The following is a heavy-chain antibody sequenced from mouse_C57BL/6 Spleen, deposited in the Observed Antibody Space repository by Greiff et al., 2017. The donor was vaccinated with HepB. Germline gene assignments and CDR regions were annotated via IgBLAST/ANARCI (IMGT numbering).Heavy chain of an antibody. V-gene: IGHV5-16*01. Sequence: EVKLMESEGGLVQPGSSMKLSCTASGFTFSDYYMAWVRQVPEKGLEWVANINYDGSSTYYLDSLKSRFIISRDNAKNILYLQMSSLKSEDTATYYCARDNEYDHAMDYWGQGTSVTVSS. D-gene: IGHD2-4*01. CDR2: INYDGSST. CDR3: ARDNEYDHAMDY. CDR1: GFTFSDYY. J-gene: IGHJ4*01.